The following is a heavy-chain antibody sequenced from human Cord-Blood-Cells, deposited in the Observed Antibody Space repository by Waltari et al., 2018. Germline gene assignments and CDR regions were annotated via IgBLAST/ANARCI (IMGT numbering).Heavy chain of an antibody. CDR1: GGSFSGYY. D-gene: IGHD2-2*02. CDR3: ARVDCSSTSCYKNWFDP. Sequence: QVQLQQWGAGLLKPSETLSLTSAAYGGSFSGYYWSWIRQPHGKGLEWIGEINHSGSTTYNPSLKSRVTRAVDPSKNQFSLKLSSVTAADTAVYYCARVDCSSTSCYKNWFDPWGQGTLVTVSS. J-gene: IGHJ5*02. V-gene: IGHV4-34*01. CDR2: INHSGST.